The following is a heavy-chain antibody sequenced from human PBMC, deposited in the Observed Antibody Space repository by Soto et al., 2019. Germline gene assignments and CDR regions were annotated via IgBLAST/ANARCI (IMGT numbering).Heavy chain of an antibody. D-gene: IGHD2-2*01. J-gene: IGHJ6*02. CDR3: ARFPSRAHYFAMAV. Sequence: SETLSLTCSVSGGTINSGGYYFTCIRQHPWRGLECIGYIYYSGNTYYNPSLKSRLTISLDTSENQFSMKLNSVTVADTAVYYCARFPSRAHYFAMAVWGQGTAVTVSS. V-gene: IGHV4-31*03. CDR2: IYYSGNT. CDR1: GGTINSGGYY.